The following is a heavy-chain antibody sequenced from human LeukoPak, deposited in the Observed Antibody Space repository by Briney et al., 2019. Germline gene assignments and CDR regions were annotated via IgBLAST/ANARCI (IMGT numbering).Heavy chain of an antibody. D-gene: IGHD3-22*01. CDR2: ISYDGSNK. Sequence: GGSLRLSCAASGFTFNIYALHWVRQAPGKGLEWVARISYDGSNKYYADSVKGRFTISRDNSKNTLYLQMNSLRPEDTAMYYCARDTYDSIHGMDVWGQGTTVTVSS. CDR3: ARDTYDSIHGMDV. CDR1: GFTFNIYA. V-gene: IGHV3-30*04. J-gene: IGHJ6*02.